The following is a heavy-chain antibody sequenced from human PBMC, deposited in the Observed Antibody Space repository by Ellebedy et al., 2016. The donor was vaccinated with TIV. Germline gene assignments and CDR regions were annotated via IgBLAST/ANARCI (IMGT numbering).Heavy chain of an antibody. J-gene: IGHJ4*02. D-gene: IGHD2-2*01. CDR1: GGSISSYY. CDR3: AAGWVPAAPLQL. V-gene: IGHV4-4*07. Sequence: MPSATLSLTCTVSGGSISSYYWRWIRQPAGKGLERIGRIYTSGSTNYNPSLKSRVTMSVDTSKTQFSLKLRSGTAAATAVYYCAAGWVPAAPLQLWGQGTLVTVSS. CDR2: IYTSGST.